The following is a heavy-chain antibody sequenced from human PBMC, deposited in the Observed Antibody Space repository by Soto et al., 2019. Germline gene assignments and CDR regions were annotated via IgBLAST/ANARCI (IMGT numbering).Heavy chain of an antibody. Sequence: SETLSLTCTVSGGSISSSSYYWGWIRQPPGKGLEWIGSIYYSGSTYYNPSLKSRVTISVDTSKNQFSLKLSSVTAADTAVYYCARDRGGITYYDILTGYQNWFDPWGQGTLVTVSS. J-gene: IGHJ5*02. CDR1: GGSISSSSYY. D-gene: IGHD3-9*01. CDR2: IYYSGST. CDR3: ARDRGGITYYDILTGYQNWFDP. V-gene: IGHV4-39*07.